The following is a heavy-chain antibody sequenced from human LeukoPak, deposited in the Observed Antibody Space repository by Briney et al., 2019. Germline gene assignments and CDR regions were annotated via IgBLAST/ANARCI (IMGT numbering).Heavy chain of an antibody. CDR2: ISYNGSNK. J-gene: IGHJ4*02. CDR1: GFTFSSHA. D-gene: IGHD2-8*01. Sequence: GGSLRLSCAASGFTFSSHAMHWVRQAPGKGLEWVAVISYNGSNKYYADSVKGRFTFSRNNSKNTLYLQMNSLRAEDTAVYYCAKEYCSNSVCHSLDYWGQGTLVTVSS. V-gene: IGHV3-30*04. CDR3: AKEYCSNSVCHSLDY.